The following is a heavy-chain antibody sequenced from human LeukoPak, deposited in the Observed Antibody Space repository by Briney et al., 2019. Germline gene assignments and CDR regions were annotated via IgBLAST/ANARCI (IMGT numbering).Heavy chain of an antibody. V-gene: IGHV6-1*01. Sequence: SQTLSLTCAISGDSVSSNSAAWNWIRQSPSRGLEWLGRTYYRSKWYNDYAVSVKSRITINPDTSKNQFSLQLNSVTPEDTAVYYCARERGDSSGYYWSYYSDYWGQGTLVTVSS. J-gene: IGHJ4*02. CDR1: GDSVSSNSAA. D-gene: IGHD3-22*01. CDR2: TYYRSKWYN. CDR3: ARERGDSSGYYWSYYSDY.